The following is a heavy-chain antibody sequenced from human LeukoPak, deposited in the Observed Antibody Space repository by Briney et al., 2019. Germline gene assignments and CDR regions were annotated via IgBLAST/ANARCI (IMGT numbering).Heavy chain of an antibody. D-gene: IGHD6-13*01. CDR3: AREGGHSSSWSSVEGAFDI. CDR1: GGSFSGYY. J-gene: IGHJ3*02. Sequence: SETLSLTCAVYGGSFSGYYWSWIRQPPGRGLEWIGEINHSGSTNYNPSLKSRVTISVDTSKNQFSLKLSSVTAADTAVYYCAREGGHSSSWSSVEGAFDIWGQGTMVTVSS. V-gene: IGHV4-34*01. CDR2: INHSGST.